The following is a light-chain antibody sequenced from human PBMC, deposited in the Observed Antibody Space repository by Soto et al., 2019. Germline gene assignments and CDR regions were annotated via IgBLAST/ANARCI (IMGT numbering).Light chain of an antibody. CDR3: SSYAGSSNV. J-gene: IGLJ1*01. Sequence: QSALTQPASVSGSPGQSITISCTGSNNDIGGYNSVSWYQQHPDKAPKLMIYEVNKRPSGVPDRFSGSKSGNTASLTVSGLQAEDEADYYCSSYAGSSNVFGTGTKLTVL. V-gene: IGLV2-8*01. CDR2: EVN. CDR1: NNDIGGYNS.